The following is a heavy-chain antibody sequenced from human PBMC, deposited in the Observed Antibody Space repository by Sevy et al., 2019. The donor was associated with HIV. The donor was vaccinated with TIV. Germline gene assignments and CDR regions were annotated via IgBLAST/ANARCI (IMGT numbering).Heavy chain of an antibody. CDR3: AKVGTRSGWYSYYYYYMDV. D-gene: IGHD6-19*01. CDR2: IWYDGSNK. V-gene: IGHV3-33*06. Sequence: GGSLRLSCAASGFTFSSYGMHRVRQAPGKGLEWVAVIWYDGSNKYYADSVKGRFTISRDNSKNTLYLQMNSLRAEDTAVYYCAKVGTRSGWYSYYYYYMDVWGKGTTVTVSS. CDR1: GFTFSSYG. J-gene: IGHJ6*03.